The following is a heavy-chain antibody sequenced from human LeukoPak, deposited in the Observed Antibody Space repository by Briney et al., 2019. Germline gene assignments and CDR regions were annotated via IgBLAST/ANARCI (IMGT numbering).Heavy chain of an antibody. CDR1: GGSISSYY. D-gene: IGHD3-10*01. CDR2: IYYSGST. V-gene: IGHV4-59*01. Sequence: SETLSLTCTVSGGSISSYYWSWIRQPPGKGLEWIGYIYYSGSTNYNPSLKSRVTISVDTSKNQFSLKLSSVTAADTAVYYCARDLGPPYEYYGSGSYYSPSYFDYWGQGTLVTVSS. J-gene: IGHJ4*02. CDR3: ARDLGPPYEYYGSGSYYSPSYFDY.